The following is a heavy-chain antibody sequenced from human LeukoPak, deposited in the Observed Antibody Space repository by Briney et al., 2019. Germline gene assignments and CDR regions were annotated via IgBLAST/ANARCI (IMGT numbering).Heavy chain of an antibody. CDR1: GFTVSSRY. J-gene: IGHJ4*02. Sequence: GGSLRLSCAASGFTVSSRYMGWVRQAPGKGLEWVSVIYSGRSTYSADSLEGRFTISRDNSENTLYLHMDSLRAEDTAVYYCARGSGQPRCSGGSCTTVYYFDYWGQGTLVTVSS. V-gene: IGHV3-53*01. CDR2: IYSGRST. CDR3: ARGSGQPRCSGGSCTTVYYFDY. D-gene: IGHD2-15*01.